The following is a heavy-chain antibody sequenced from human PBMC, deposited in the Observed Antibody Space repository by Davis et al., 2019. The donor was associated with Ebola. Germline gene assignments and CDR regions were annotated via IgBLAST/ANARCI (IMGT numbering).Heavy chain of an antibody. V-gene: IGHV4-59*11. CDR2: IYDSGRT. J-gene: IGHJ4*02. Sequence: PSETLSLTCSFSDGSISSHYWNWIRQPPGKGLEWVGIIYDSGRTNYNPSLKSRVTISADTSKNQFSLNLRSVTAADTAVYYCVRFGRGAYWGQGTLVTVPS. D-gene: IGHD3-16*01. CDR3: VRFGRGAY. CDR1: DGSISSHY.